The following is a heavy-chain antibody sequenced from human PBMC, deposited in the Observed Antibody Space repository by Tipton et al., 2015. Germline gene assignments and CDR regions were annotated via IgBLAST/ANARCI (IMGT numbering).Heavy chain of an antibody. Sequence: SLRLSCAASGFTFSSYAMSWVRQAPGKGLEWVSAISGSGGSRYYADSVKGRFTISRDNSKNTLYLQMNSLRAEDTAVYYCAKVGLIQLWFYYFDYWGQGTLVTVSS. CDR1: GFTFSSYA. V-gene: IGHV3-23*01. D-gene: IGHD5-18*01. J-gene: IGHJ4*02. CDR3: AKVGLIQLWFYYFDY. CDR2: ISGSGGSR.